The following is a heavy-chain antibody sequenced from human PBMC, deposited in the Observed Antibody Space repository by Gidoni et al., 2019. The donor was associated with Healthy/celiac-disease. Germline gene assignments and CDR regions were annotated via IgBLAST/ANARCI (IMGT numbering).Heavy chain of an antibody. Sequence: QLQLQESGPGLVKPSETLSLTCTVSGGSISSSSYYWGWIRPPPGKGLEWSGSIYYSGSPYYNPSLKSRVTISVDTSKNQFSLKLSSVTAADTAVYYCARKQCPICTDYWGQGTLVTVSS. CDR1: GGSISSSSYY. V-gene: IGHV4-39*01. J-gene: IGHJ4*02. CDR2: IYYSGSP. D-gene: IGHD3-3*01. CDR3: ARKQCPICTDY.